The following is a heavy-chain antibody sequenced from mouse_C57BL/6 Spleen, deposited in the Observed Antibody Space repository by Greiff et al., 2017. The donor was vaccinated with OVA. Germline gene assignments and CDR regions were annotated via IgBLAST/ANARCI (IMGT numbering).Heavy chain of an antibody. V-gene: IGHV2-2*01. CDR1: GFSLTSYG. J-gene: IGHJ3*01. CDR3: ARKDDYVFAY. Sequence: QVHVKQSGPGLVQPSQSLSITCTVSGFSLTSYGVHWVRQSPGKGLEWLGVIWSGGSTDYNAAFISRLSISKDNSKSQVFFKMNSLQADDTAIYYCARKDDYVFAYWGQGTLVTVSA. CDR2: IWSGGST. D-gene: IGHD2-4*01.